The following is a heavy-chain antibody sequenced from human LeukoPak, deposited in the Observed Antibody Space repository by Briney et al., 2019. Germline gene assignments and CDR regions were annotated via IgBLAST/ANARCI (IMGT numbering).Heavy chain of an antibody. CDR1: GFTFSTYW. V-gene: IGHV3-74*01. J-gene: IGHJ4*02. D-gene: IGHD2-21*02. Sequence: GGSLRLSCAASGFTFSTYWMHWVRQPPGKGLVWVSRISPDGSSRIYADSVKGRFIISRDNAKNTLSLQMNSLTAADTAVYYCARDGGLLPDNWGKGTLVTVSS. CDR3: ARDGGLLPDN. CDR2: ISPDGSSR.